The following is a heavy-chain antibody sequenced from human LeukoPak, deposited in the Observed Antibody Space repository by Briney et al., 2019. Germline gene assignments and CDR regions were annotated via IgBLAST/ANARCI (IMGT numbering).Heavy chain of an antibody. V-gene: IGHV1-2*02. CDR1: GYTFTGYY. Sequence: ASVKVSCKASGYTFTGYYMHWVRQAPGQGLEWMGWINPNSGGTNYAQKFQGRVTMTRDTSISTAYMELSRLRSDDTAVYYCARDTAVAGDLWFDPWGQGTLVTVSS. J-gene: IGHJ5*02. CDR3: ARDTAVAGDLWFDP. CDR2: INPNSGGT. D-gene: IGHD6-19*01.